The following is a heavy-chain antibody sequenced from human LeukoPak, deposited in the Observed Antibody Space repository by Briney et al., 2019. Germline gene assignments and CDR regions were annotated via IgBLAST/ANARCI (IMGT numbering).Heavy chain of an antibody. D-gene: IGHD2-2*01. V-gene: IGHV3-74*01. CDR2: INSDGSST. CDR3: ARDLSVVVPGGRAYYYCGMDV. Sequence: PGGSLRLSCAASGFTFSSYWMHWVRQAPGKGLVWVSRINSDGSSTNYADSVKGRFTISRDNAKNTLYLQMNSLRAEDTAVYYCARDLSVVVPGGRAYYYCGMDVWGQGTTVTVSS. CDR1: GFTFSSYW. J-gene: IGHJ6*02.